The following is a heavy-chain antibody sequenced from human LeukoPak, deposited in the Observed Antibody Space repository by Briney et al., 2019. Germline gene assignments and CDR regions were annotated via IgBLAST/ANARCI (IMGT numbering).Heavy chain of an antibody. D-gene: IGHD6-13*01. CDR2: IYYSGST. CDR3: AREPDGGSWYYYYYMDV. J-gene: IGHJ6*03. CDR1: GGSISSYY. Sequence: SETLSLTCAVSGGSISSYYWSWIRQPPGKGLEWLGYIYYSGSTNYNPSLKSRVTISVDTSKNQFSLKLSSVTAADTAVYYCAREPDGGSWYYYYYMDVWGKGTTVTVSS. V-gene: IGHV4-59*12.